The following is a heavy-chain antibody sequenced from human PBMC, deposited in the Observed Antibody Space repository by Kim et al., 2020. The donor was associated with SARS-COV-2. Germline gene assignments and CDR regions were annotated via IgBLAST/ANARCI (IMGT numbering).Heavy chain of an antibody. D-gene: IGHD6-13*01. CDR3: ARVEAAAGTRYYYGMDV. J-gene: IGHJ6*02. Sequence: FQGRVTMTRDTSTSTVYMELSSLRSEDTAVYYCARVEAAAGTRYYYGMDVWGQGTTVTVSS. V-gene: IGHV1-46*01.